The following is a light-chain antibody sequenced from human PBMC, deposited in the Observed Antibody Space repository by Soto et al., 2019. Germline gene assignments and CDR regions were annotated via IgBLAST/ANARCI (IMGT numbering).Light chain of an antibody. CDR1: STDVGSYNL. CDR2: DGS. J-gene: IGLJ1*01. CDR3: CYYAGSSTSL. Sequence: QSALTQPASVSGAPGQTITISCTGTSTDVGSYNLVSWYQQHPGKAPKLMIYDGSKRPSGVANRFSGSKSGNTASLTISGLQAEDEADYCCCYYAGSSTSLFGTGTKVTVL. V-gene: IGLV2-23*01.